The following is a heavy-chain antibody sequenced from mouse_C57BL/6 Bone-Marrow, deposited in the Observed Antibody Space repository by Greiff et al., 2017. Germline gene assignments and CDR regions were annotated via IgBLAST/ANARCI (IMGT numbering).Heavy chain of an antibody. Sequence: VQLQQSGAELVRPGASVKLSCTASGFNIKDDYMHWVKQRPEQGLEWIGWIDPENGDTEYASKFQGKATITADTSSNTAYLQLSSLTSEDTAVYYCTTGQGGDWDGYFDYWGQGTTLTVSS. CDR1: GFNIKDDY. CDR3: TTGQGGDWDGYFDY. V-gene: IGHV14-4*01. CDR2: IDPENGDT. J-gene: IGHJ2*01. D-gene: IGHD4-1*01.